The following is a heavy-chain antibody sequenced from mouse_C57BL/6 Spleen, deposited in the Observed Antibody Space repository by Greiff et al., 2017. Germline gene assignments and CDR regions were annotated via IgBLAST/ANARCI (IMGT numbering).Heavy chain of an antibody. J-gene: IGHJ4*01. Sequence: QVQLKESGAELARPGASVKMSCKASGYTFTSYTMHWVKQRPGQGLEWIGYINPSSGYTKYNQKFKDKATLTADKSSSTAYMQLSSLTSEDSAVYYCARDRDAMDYWGQGTSVTVSS. CDR1: GYTFTSYT. V-gene: IGHV1-4*01. CDR2: INPSSGYT. CDR3: ARDRDAMDY.